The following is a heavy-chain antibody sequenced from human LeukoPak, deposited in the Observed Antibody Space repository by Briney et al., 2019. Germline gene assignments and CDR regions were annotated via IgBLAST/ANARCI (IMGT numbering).Heavy chain of an antibody. CDR2: IGGTRYST. V-gene: IGHV3-23*01. D-gene: IGHD1-7*01. CDR3: AKQGESKTKNFDY. Sequence: GGSLRLSCAAPGFTFSNYAMMWVRQAPGKGLEWVSIIGGTRYSTYYADSVRGRFTISRDNSKNTLYLQMNSLRAEDTAVYYCAKQGESKTKNFDYWGQGTLVTVSS. J-gene: IGHJ4*02. CDR1: GFTFSNYA.